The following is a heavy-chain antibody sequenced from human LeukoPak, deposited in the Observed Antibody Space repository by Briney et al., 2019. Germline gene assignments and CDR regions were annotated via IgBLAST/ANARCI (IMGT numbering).Heavy chain of an antibody. CDR3: ASSGSFRQQLVK. Sequence: PSETLSLTCTVSGGSINSYYWSWIRQPPGKGLEWIGYIYYSGSTNYNPSLKSRLTISVDTSKNQFSLKLSSVTAADTAVYYCASSGSFRQQLVKWGQGTLVTVSS. V-gene: IGHV4-59*01. CDR2: IYYSGST. J-gene: IGHJ4*02. CDR1: GGSINSYY. D-gene: IGHD6-13*01.